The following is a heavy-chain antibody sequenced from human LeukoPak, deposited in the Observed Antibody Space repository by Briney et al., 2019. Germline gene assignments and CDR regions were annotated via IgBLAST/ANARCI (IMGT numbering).Heavy chain of an antibody. J-gene: IGHJ4*02. V-gene: IGHV4-34*01. Sequence: SEALSLTCAVYGGSFSGYYWSWIRQPPGKGLEWIGEINHSGSTNYNPSLKSRVTISVDTSKNQFSLKLSSVTAADTAVYYCARSILPDYWGQGTLVTVSS. CDR3: ARSILPDY. CDR1: GGSFSGYY. CDR2: INHSGST.